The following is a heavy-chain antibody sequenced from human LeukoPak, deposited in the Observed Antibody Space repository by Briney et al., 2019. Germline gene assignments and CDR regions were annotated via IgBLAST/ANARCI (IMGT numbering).Heavy chain of an antibody. V-gene: IGHV3-53*01. CDR1: GFTVSSRY. J-gene: IGHJ4*02. D-gene: IGHD2-21*02. Sequence: GGSLRLSCATSGFTVSSRYMSWVRQASGKGLEWVSVIHGDGSTYYADSVKGRFTISRDNSKNTLYLQMNSLRAEDTAVYYCARGESSDCTCIDYWGQGTLVSVSS. CDR2: IHGDGST. CDR3: ARGESSDCTCIDY.